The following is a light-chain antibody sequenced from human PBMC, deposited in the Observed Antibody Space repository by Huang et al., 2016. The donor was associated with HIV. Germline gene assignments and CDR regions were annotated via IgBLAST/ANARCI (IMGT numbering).Light chain of an antibody. CDR2: AAS. CDR1: QGMSSY. J-gene: IGKJ2*01. V-gene: IGKV1-39*01. Sequence: DIQMTQSPSSLSASVGDRVTITCRASQGMSSYLNWYQQKPGKAPKLLIYAASTLQSGVPSRFSGSGSGTDFTLTISSLQPADSATYYCQETYSIPYTFGQGTKLEIK. CDR3: QETYSIPYT.